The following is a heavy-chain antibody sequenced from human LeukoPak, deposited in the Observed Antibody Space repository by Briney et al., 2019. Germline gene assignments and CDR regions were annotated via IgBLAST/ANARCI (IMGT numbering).Heavy chain of an antibody. D-gene: IGHD6-13*01. V-gene: IGHV4-34*01. J-gene: IGHJ4*02. CDR2: INHSGST. CDR1: GGSFSGYY. CDR3: APRGSSWYRGGFDY. Sequence: SETLSLTCAVYGGSFSGYYWSWIRQPPGEGLEWIGEINHSGSTNYNPSLKSRVTISVDTSKNQFSLKLSSVTAADTAVYYCAPRGSSWYRGGFDYWGQGTLVTVSS.